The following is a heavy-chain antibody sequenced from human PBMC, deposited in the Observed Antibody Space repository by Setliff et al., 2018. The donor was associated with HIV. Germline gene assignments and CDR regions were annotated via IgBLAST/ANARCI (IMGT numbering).Heavy chain of an antibody. J-gene: IGHJ4*02. CDR2: IDPEDGET. D-gene: IGHD3-10*01. CDR1: GYSFGSYF. V-gene: IGHV1-69-2*01. CDR3: VRDGHLYGQPFDY. Sequence: ASVKVSCKASGYSFGSYFMHWVRQAPGKGLEWMGRIDPEDGETIYAEKFRGRVTLTADTPAATAYMVLSNLRSEDTAVYFCVRDGHLYGQPFDYWGQGALVTVSS.